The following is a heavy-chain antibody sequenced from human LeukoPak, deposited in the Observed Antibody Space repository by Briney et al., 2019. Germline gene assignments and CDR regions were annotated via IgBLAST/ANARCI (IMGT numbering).Heavy chain of an antibody. V-gene: IGHV3-33*01. CDR2: IWYDGSNK. CDR1: GFTFSSYG. J-gene: IGHJ2*01. D-gene: IGHD2-21*02. Sequence: GGSLRLSCAASGFTFSSYGMHWVRQAPGKGLEWVAVIWYDGSNKYYADSVKGRFTISRDNSKSTLYLQMNSLRAEDTAVYYCARSDYCGGDCYEIGYFDLWGRGTLVTVSS. CDR3: ARSDYCGGDCYEIGYFDL.